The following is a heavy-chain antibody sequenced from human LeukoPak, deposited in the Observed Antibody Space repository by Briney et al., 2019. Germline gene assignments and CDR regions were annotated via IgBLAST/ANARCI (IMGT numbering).Heavy chain of an antibody. D-gene: IGHD2-2*01. J-gene: IGHJ4*02. CDR2: IYYSGST. CDR1: GGSISSSSYY. CDR3: ARHEAGVGMTY. Sequence: PSETLSLTCTVSGGSISSSSYYWGWIRQPPGKGLEWIGSIYYSGSTYYNPSLKSRVTISVDTSKNQFSLKLSSVTAADTAVYYCARHEAGVGMTYWGQGTLVTVSS. V-gene: IGHV4-39*01.